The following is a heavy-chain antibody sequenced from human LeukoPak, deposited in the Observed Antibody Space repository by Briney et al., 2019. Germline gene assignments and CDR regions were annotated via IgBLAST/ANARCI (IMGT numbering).Heavy chain of an antibody. CDR3: ARTWESNFDC. J-gene: IGHJ4*02. Sequence: ASVTVSCKSSDYTCTSYVISWVGQAPGQGREGMGWIHAYNGSTNYAQTLKGRFTMTKDTSTSTAYMELRSLRSDDTAVYYCARTWESNFDCWGQGTLVTVSS. CDR2: IHAYNGST. V-gene: IGHV1-18*01. D-gene: IGHD1-26*01. CDR1: DYTCTSYV.